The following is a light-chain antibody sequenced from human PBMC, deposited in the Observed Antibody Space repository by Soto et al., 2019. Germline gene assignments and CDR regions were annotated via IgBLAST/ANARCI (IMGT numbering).Light chain of an antibody. V-gene: IGLV3-1*01. Sequence: ELTQPPSVSVSPGQTASITCSGDKLGDKYACWYQQKPGQSPVLVIYQDSKRPSGIPERFSGSNSGNTATLTISGTQAMDEADYYCQAWDSSTAWVFGGGTKLTVL. CDR1: KLGDKY. CDR3: QAWDSSTAWV. J-gene: IGLJ3*02. CDR2: QDS.